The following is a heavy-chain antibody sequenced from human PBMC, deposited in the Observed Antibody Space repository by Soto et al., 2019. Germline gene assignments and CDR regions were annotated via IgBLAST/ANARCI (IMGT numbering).Heavy chain of an antibody. J-gene: IGHJ4*02. CDR2: IYYSGST. CDR3: ARWPQLKPRFDY. D-gene: IGHD1-1*01. Sequence: SETLSLTCTVSGDSISSNNNYWSWIRQHPGKGLEWIGYIYYSGSTYYNPSLKSRVTISVDTSKNQFSLKLSSVTAADTAVYYCARWPQLKPRFDYWGQGTLVTVSS. V-gene: IGHV4-31*03. CDR1: GDSISSNNNY.